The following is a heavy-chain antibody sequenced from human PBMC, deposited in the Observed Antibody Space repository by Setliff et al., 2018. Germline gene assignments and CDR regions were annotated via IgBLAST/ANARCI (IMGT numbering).Heavy chain of an antibody. J-gene: IGHJ6*03. V-gene: IGHV7-4-1*02. Sequence: ASVKVSCKASGYTFSSYAMGWMRQAPGQRLEWMGWIKTDTGSPTYARGFTGRLVFSLDTSVGTTFLQISSLKAEDTAVYYCARGIYYYSSGGFYYMDVWGKGTTVTVSS. D-gene: IGHD3-10*01. CDR3: ARGIYYYSSGGFYYMDV. CDR1: GYTFSSYA. CDR2: IKTDTGSP.